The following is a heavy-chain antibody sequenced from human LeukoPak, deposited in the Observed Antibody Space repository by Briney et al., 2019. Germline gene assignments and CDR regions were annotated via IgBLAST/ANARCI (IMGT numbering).Heavy chain of an antibody. CDR1: GGSITSYY. Sequence: SETLSLTCTVSGGSITSYYWSWIRQPPGKGLEWIGYIYYSGSTNYNPSLKSRVTISVDTSKNQFSLKLSSVTAADTAVYYCARTGSQSGSYYGYYFDYWGQGTLVTVSS. V-gene: IGHV4-59*01. CDR3: ARTGSQSGSYYGYYFDY. D-gene: IGHD1-26*01. J-gene: IGHJ4*02. CDR2: IYYSGST.